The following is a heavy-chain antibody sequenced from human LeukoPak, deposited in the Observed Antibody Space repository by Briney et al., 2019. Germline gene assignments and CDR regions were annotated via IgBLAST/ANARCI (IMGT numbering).Heavy chain of an antibody. Sequence: SETLSLTCTVYGGSFSHNYWHWIRQPPGKGLEWIGEIHPSGTTTYNPSLESRVSISVDTPNHQFSLRVTSVTAADTAIYYCARGVDSAKVGYWGRGTLVTVSS. CDR2: IHPSGTT. CDR3: ARGVDSAKVGY. D-gene: IGHD3-3*01. J-gene: IGHJ4*02. CDR1: GGSFSHNY. V-gene: IGHV4-34*01.